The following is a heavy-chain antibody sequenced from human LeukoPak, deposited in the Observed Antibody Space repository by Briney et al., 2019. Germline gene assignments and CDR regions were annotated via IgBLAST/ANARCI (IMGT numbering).Heavy chain of an antibody. Sequence: GGPLRLSCAASGLTPSSCAMSWVRQAPGKGLEWVSAISGSGDSTYYADSVKGRFTISRDNSKSMLYLQMNSLRAEDTATYYCAARPTSAAVAPSDFWGQGTLVTVSS. CDR1: GLTPSSCA. J-gene: IGHJ4*02. D-gene: IGHD6-19*01. V-gene: IGHV3-23*01. CDR3: AARPTSAAVAPSDF. CDR2: ISGSGDST.